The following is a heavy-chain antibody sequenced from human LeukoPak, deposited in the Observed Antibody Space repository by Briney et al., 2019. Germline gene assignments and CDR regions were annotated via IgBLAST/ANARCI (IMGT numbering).Heavy chain of an antibody. V-gene: IGHV3-20*04. CDR2: INWNGGST. CDR3: ARSFDNYYYYYMDV. J-gene: IGHJ6*03. Sequence: GGSLRLSCAASGFTFDDYGMSWVRQAPGKGLEWVSGINWNGGSTGYADSVKGRFTISRDNAKNSLYLQMNSLRAEDTAVYYCARSFDNYYYYYMDVWGKGTTVTISS. D-gene: IGHD3-10*01. CDR1: GFTFDDYG.